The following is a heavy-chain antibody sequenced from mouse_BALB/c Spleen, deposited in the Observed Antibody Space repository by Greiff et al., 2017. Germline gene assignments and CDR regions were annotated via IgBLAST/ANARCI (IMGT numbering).Heavy chain of an antibody. Sequence: QVQLKESGPGLVQPSQSLSITCTVSGFSLTSYGVHWVRQSPGKGLEWLGVIWSGGSTDYNAAFISRLSISKDNSKSQVFFKMNSLQANDTAIYYCARNRGNYWYFDVWGAGTTVTVSS. CDR1: GFSLTSYG. V-gene: IGHV2-2*02. D-gene: IGHD2-1*01. J-gene: IGHJ1*01. CDR2: IWSGGST. CDR3: ARNRGNYWYFDV.